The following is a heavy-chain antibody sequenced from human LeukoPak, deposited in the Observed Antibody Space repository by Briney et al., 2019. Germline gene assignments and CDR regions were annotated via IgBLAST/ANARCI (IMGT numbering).Heavy chain of an antibody. J-gene: IGHJ6*02. CDR1: GFSLSDYY. CDR3: ARVKVEWLRLIYFYYGMDV. CDR2: ISDSTTYT. D-gene: IGHD5-12*01. V-gene: IGHV3-11*06. Sequence: PGGSLRLSCAASGFSLSDYYMTWIRQAPGKGLEWVSYISDSTTYTKYGDSVEGRFTISRDNVKNSLYLQMNSLRVEDTAVYYCARVKVEWLRLIYFYYGMDVWGQGTTVTVSS.